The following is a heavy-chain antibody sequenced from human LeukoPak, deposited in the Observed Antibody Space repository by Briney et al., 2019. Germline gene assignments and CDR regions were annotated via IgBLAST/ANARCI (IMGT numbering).Heavy chain of an antibody. V-gene: IGHV3-48*03. CDR1: GFTFSSYE. D-gene: IGHD3-22*01. Sequence: GGSLRLSCAASGFTFSSYEMNWVRQAPGKGLEWVSYISSSGSTIYYADSVKGRFTISRDNAKNSLYLQMNSLRAEDTAVYYCARGESYYYDSSGSLTYCFDYWGQGTLVTVSS. CDR3: ARGESYYYDSSGSLTYCFDY. CDR2: ISSSGSTI. J-gene: IGHJ4*02.